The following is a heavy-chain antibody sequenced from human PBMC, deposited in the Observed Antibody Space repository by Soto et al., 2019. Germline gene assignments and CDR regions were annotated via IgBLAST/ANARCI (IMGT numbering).Heavy chain of an antibody. J-gene: IGHJ6*02. CDR1: GFTFSSYG. CDR3: ANGARAVYYDILTGPSSRMDV. CDR2: ISYDGSNK. V-gene: IGHV3-30*18. D-gene: IGHD3-9*01. Sequence: PGGSLRLSCAASGFTFSSYGMHWVRQAPGKGLEWVAVISYDGSNKYYADSVKGRFTISRDNAKNTLYLQMNSLRAEDTAVYYCANGARAVYYDILTGPSSRMDVWGQGTTVTVSS.